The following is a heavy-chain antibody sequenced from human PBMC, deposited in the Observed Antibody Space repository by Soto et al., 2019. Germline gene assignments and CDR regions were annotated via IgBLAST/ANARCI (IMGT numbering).Heavy chain of an antibody. V-gene: IGHV4-59*01. Sequence: SETLSLTCTVSGGSICTYFWSWVRQPPGKGLEWIGYVYYSGSTNYNPSLKSRVTISVDTSKNQFSLKLTSVTAADTAMYYCARGGRSAYYYYMGVWGKGTTVTVSS. J-gene: IGHJ6*03. CDR2: VYYSGST. CDR1: GGSICTYF. CDR3: ARGGRSAYYYYMGV.